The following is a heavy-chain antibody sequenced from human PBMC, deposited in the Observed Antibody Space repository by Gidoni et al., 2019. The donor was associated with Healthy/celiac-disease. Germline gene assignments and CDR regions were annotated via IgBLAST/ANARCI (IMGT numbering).Heavy chain of an antibody. J-gene: IGHJ4*02. D-gene: IGHD3-10*01. V-gene: IGHV4-39*01. CDR3: ARLWDGSGSYYFTQLHQYYFDY. CDR1: GGSISSSSYY. Sequence: QLQLQESGPGLVKPSETLSLTCTVSGGSISSSSYYWGWRRQPPGKGLEWIGSIYYHGSTYYNPSLKSRVTISVDTSKNQFSLKLSSVTAADTAGYYCARLWDGSGSYYFTQLHQYYFDYWGQGTLVTVSS. CDR2: IYYHGST.